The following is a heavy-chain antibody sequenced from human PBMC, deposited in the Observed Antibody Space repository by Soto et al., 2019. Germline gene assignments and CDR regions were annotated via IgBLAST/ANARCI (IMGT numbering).Heavy chain of an antibody. V-gene: IGHV4-39*01. CDR2: IYYSGST. J-gene: IGHJ5*02. Sequence: SETLSLTCTVSGGSISSSSYYWGWIRQPPGKGLGWIGSIYYSGSTYYNPSLKSRVTISVDTSKNQFSLKLSSVTAADTAVYYCASTHSNYDFWSAPLGWFDPWGQGTLVT. D-gene: IGHD3-3*01. CDR3: ASTHSNYDFWSAPLGWFDP. CDR1: GGSISSSSYY.